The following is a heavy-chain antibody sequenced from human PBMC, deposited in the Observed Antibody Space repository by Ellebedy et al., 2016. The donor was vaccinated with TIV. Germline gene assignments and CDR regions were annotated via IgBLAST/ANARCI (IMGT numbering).Heavy chain of an antibody. V-gene: IGHV4-39*01. CDR2: IYYSGST. CDR1: TFSSYW. Sequence: TFSSYWMSWIRQPPGKGLEWIGSIYYSGSTYYNPSLKSRVTLSVDTSKNQFALKLGSVTAADTAVYYCARHPGITIFGVFSYFYYYMDVWGKGTTVTVSS. CDR3: ARHPGITIFGVFSYFYYYMDV. J-gene: IGHJ6*03. D-gene: IGHD3-3*01.